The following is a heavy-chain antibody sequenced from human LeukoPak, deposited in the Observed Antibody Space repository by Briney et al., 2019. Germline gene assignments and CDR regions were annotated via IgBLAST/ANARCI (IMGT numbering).Heavy chain of an antibody. Sequence: SETLSLTCAVYGGSFSGYYWSWIRQPPGKGLEWIGEINHSGSTYYNPSLKSRVTISVDRSKNQFSLKLSSVTAADTAVYYCASGVIGGYDILTGSEPFDYWGQGTLVTVSS. CDR1: GGSFSGYY. CDR3: ASGVIGGYDILTGSEPFDY. D-gene: IGHD3-9*01. V-gene: IGHV4-34*01. CDR2: INHSGST. J-gene: IGHJ4*02.